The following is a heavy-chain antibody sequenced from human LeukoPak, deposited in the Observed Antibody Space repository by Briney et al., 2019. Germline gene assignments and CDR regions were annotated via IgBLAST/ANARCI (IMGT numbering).Heavy chain of an antibody. V-gene: IGHV3-23*01. CDR2: LNPNFGTT. Sequence: GGSLRLSCAASGFSFSNYAINWVRQAPGGRLEWVSTLNPNFGTTYYADSVKGRFAISRDSSNHTVYLQMNNLRAEDTAIYYCGTRAGGSYSLWYFDLWGRGTLLAVSS. J-gene: IGHJ2*01. CDR1: GFSFSNYA. D-gene: IGHD3-10*01. CDR3: GTRAGGSYSLWYFDL.